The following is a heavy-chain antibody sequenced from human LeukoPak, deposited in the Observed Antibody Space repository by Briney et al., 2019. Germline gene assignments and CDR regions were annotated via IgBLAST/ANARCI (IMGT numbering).Heavy chain of an antibody. CDR2: INHSGST. V-gene: IGHV4-34*01. CDR1: GGSFSGYY. J-gene: IGHJ4*02. D-gene: IGHD3-16*02. CDR3: ARVIYDYIWGSYRLNDY. Sequence: KTSETLSLTCAVYGGSFSGYYWSWIRQPPGKGLEWIGEINHSGSTNYNPSLKSRVTISVDTSKNQFPLKLSSVTAADTAVYYCARVIYDYIWGSYRLNDYWGQGTLVTVSS.